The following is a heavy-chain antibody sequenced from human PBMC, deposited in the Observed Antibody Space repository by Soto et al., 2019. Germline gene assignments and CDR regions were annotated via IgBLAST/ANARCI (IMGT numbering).Heavy chain of an antibody. CDR3: ASHPWGYCSGGSCYSFDY. Sequence: QVQLVQSGAEVKKPGSSVKVSCKASGGTFSSYTISWVRQAPGQGLEWMGRIIPILGIANYAQKFQGRVTITTNESPSTAYKELTSLSSEDTAVYYCASHPWGYCSGGSCYSFDYWGQGTLVTVSS. J-gene: IGHJ4*02. CDR1: GGTFSSYT. V-gene: IGHV1-69*02. D-gene: IGHD2-15*01. CDR2: IIPILGIA.